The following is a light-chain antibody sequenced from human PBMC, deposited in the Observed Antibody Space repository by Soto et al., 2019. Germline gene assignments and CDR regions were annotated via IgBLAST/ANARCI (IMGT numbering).Light chain of an antibody. V-gene: IGKV1-5*03. J-gene: IGKJ1*01. Sequence: DIQMTQSPSTLSASVGDRVAISCRASQSVSGWLAWYQQKPGKVPKLLIYQASTLEDGVPSRFSGSGSGTEFTLTISSLQPDDSATYYCQQYNSYSWTFGQGTKVDIK. CDR1: QSVSGW. CDR3: QQYNSYSWT. CDR2: QAS.